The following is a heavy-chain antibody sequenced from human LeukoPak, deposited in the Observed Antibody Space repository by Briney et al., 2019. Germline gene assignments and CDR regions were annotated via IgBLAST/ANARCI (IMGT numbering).Heavy chain of an antibody. CDR3: AKMAPEVVVIL. V-gene: IGHV3-23*01. CDR1: GITLSNYG. D-gene: IGHD3-22*01. J-gene: IGHJ4*02. Sequence: GGSLRLSCAVSGITLSNYGMSWVRQAPGKGLEWVAGISDSGGRTNYADSVKGRFTISRDNSKNTLYLQMNSLRAEDTAVYYCAKMAPEVVVILWGQGTLVTVSS. CDR2: ISDSGGRT.